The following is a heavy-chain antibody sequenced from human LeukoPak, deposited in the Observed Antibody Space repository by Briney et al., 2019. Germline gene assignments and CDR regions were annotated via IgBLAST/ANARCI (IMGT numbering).Heavy chain of an antibody. V-gene: IGHV5-51*01. CDR2: IYPGDSDT. CDR1: GSIFTSYW. CDR3: ARHQSPGYYYYYMDV. D-gene: IGHD3-10*01. Sequence: GASLQTSCECAGSIFTSYWIGGGRQLPGKGVGWMGIIYPGDSDTRDSPSFQGQVTISADKSISTAYLQWSSLQACVTAMYYCARHQSPGYYYYYMDVGGKGTTVTVPS. J-gene: IGHJ6*03.